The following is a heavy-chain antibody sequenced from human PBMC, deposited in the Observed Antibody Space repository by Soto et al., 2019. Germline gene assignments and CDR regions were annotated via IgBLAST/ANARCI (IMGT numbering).Heavy chain of an antibody. CDR3: TTYTYYDSSGYYLDPRDY. J-gene: IGHJ4*02. Sequence: GGSLRLSCAASGLTFSNAWMNWVRQAPGKGLEWVGRIKSKTDGGTTDYAAPVKGRFTISRDDSKNTLYLQMNSLKTEDTAVYYCTTYTYYDSSGYYLDPRDYWGQGTLVTVSS. CDR1: GLTFSNAW. CDR2: IKSKTDGGTT. V-gene: IGHV3-15*07. D-gene: IGHD3-22*01.